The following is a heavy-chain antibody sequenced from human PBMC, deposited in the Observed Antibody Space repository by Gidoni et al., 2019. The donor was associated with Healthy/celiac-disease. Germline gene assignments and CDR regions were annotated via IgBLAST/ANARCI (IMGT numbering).Heavy chain of an antibody. D-gene: IGHD6-13*01. J-gene: IGHJ4*02. CDR1: GGSISSGGYS. CDR2: IYHSGST. CDR3: ARSGDSSSWLVPYFDY. V-gene: IGHV4-30-2*01. Sequence: QLQLQESGSGMVKPSQTLSLTCAVSGGSISSGGYSWSWIRQPPGKGLEWIGYIYHSGSTYYNPSLKSRVTISVDRSKNQFSLKLSSVTAADTAVYYCARSGDSSSWLVPYFDYWGQGTLVTVSS.